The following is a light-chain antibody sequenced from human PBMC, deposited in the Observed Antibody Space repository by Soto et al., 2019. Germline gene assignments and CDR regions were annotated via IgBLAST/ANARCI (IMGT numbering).Light chain of an antibody. Sequence: EIVMTQSPATLSVSPGERAALSCRASQSVSSNLAWYQQKPGQAPRLLIYGASTRATGIPDRFSGSGSGTDFTLTISRLETEDFAVYYCQQYSWAPITFGQGTRLEIK. CDR1: QSVSSN. J-gene: IGKJ5*01. CDR2: GAS. CDR3: QQYSWAPIT. V-gene: IGKV3D-15*01.